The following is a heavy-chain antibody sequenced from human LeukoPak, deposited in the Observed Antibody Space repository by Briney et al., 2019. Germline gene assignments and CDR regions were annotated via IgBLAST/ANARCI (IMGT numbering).Heavy chain of an antibody. CDR3: AREPYCSSTSCWYNWFDP. V-gene: IGHV1-69*06. CDR1: GGTFSSYA. CDR2: ITPIFGTA. D-gene: IGHD2-2*01. Sequence: SSVKVSCKASGGTFSSYAISWVRQAPGQGLEWMGGITPIFGTANYAQKFQGRVTITADKSTSTAYVELSSLRSEDTAVYYCAREPYCSSTSCWYNWFDPWGQGTLVTVSS. J-gene: IGHJ5*02.